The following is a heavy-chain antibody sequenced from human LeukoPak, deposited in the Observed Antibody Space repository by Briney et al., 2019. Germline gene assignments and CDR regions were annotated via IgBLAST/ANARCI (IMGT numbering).Heavy chain of an antibody. J-gene: IGHJ6*03. CDR1: GFTFSSYW. CDR2: IWYDGSNK. V-gene: IGHV3-33*06. CDR3: AKDRALDYYYYMDV. Sequence: PGGSLRLSCAASGFTFSSYWMNWVRQAPGKGLEWVAVIWYDGSNKYYADSVKGRFTISRDNSKNTLYLQMNSLRAEDTAVYYCAKDRALDYYYYMDVWGKGTTVTVSS.